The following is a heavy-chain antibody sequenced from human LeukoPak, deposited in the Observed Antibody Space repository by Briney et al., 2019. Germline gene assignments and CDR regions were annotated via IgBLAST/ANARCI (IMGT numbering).Heavy chain of an antibody. Sequence: PGGSLRLSCAASGFTFSSYAMSWVRQAPGKGLEWVSAISGSGGSTYYADSVKGRFTISRDNSKNTLYLQMSSLRAEDTAVYYCAKGDYDFWSGYLVYWGQGTLVTVSS. D-gene: IGHD3-3*01. CDR1: GFTFSSYA. V-gene: IGHV3-23*01. CDR2: ISGSGGST. CDR3: AKGDYDFWSGYLVY. J-gene: IGHJ4*02.